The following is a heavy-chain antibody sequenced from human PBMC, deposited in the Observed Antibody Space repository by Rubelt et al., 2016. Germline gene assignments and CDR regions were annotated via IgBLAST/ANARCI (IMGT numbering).Heavy chain of an antibody. Sequence: GLEWVSVIYSGGGTYYADSVKGRFTISRDTSKNTVFLQMNSLKPEDTAVYVCAKDRDSTSFSSAFAIWGHGTMVTVSS. CDR2: IYSGGGT. V-gene: IGHV3-66*01. CDR3: AKDRDSTSFSSAFAI. D-gene: IGHD2-2*01. J-gene: IGHJ3*02.